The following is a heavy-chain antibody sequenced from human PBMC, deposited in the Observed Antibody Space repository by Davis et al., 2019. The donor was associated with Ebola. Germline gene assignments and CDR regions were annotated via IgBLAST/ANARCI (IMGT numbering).Heavy chain of an antibody. Sequence: SSVPVSCQASVYTCTSYGISWVRQARGQGLELMGRIIAMFGTANYPEKFQGRVTITADESTSTAYMELSSLRSEDTAVYYCARGELELRLGWFDPWGQGTLVTVSP. J-gene: IGHJ5*02. CDR3: ARGELELRLGWFDP. CDR2: IIAMFGTA. V-gene: IGHV1-69*13. D-gene: IGHD1-7*01. CDR1: VYTCTSYG.